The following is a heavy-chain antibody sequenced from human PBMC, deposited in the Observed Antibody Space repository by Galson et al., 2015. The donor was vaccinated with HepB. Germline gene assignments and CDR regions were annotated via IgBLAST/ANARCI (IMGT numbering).Heavy chain of an antibody. CDR3: ARDLSGYSGYDWHPPGADAFDI. J-gene: IGHJ3*02. CDR1: GGSISSYY. Sequence: SETLSLTCTVSGGSISSYYWSWIRQPPGKGLEWIGYIYYSGSTNYNPSLKSRVTISVDTSKNQFSLKLSSVTAADTAVYYCARDLSGYSGYDWHPPGADAFDIWGQGTMVTVSS. CDR2: IYYSGST. V-gene: IGHV4-59*01. D-gene: IGHD5-12*01.